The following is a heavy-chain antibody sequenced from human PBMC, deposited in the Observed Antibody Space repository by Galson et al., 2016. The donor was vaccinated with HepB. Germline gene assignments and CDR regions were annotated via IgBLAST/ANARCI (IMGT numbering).Heavy chain of an antibody. D-gene: IGHD3-3*01. CDR1: GFTFSDHW. CDR3: ARGIAIFGAGVDY. J-gene: IGHJ4*02. CDR2: IKTDGTVS. V-gene: IGHV3-74*01. Sequence: SLRLSCAASGFTFSDHWMDWVRQVPGKGLMWLSHIKTDGTVSTYADSVKGRFTISRDNAKNIVYLQMNNLRVDDTAGYYCARGIAIFGAGVDYWGRGTLVTVSS.